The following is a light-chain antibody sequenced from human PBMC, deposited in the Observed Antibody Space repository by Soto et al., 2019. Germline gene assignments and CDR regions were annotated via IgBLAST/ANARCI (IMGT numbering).Light chain of an antibody. CDR3: SSFAGNNNLV. CDR1: SSDVGGYNY. Sequence: QSALTQPPSASGSPGQSVTISCTGTSSDVGGYNYVSWYQQHPGKAPKLMISEVSKPPSGVPDRFSGSKSVNTASLTVSGLQAEDEADYYCSSFAGNNNLVFGGGTKLTVL. CDR2: EVS. V-gene: IGLV2-8*01. J-gene: IGLJ2*01.